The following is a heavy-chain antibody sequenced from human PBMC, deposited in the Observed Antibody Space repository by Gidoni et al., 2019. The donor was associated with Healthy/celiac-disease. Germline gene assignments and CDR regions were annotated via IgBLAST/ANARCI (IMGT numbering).Heavy chain of an antibody. V-gene: IGHV3-23*01. CDR3: AKDLGSDYGSGSFFDY. CDR1: GFTFRSYA. CDR2: ISGSGGST. Sequence: EVQLLESGGGLVQPGGSLRLSCAASGFTFRSYAMSWVCQAPGMGLGWVSAISGSGGSTYYADSVKGRFTISRDNSKNTLYLQMNSLRAEDTAVYYCAKDLGSDYGSGSFFDYWGQGTLVTVSS. D-gene: IGHD3-10*01. J-gene: IGHJ4*02.